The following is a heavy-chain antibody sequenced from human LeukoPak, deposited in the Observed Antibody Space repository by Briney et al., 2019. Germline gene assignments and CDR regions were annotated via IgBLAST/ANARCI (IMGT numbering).Heavy chain of an antibody. J-gene: IGHJ4*02. CDR3: ARVGSRGSGSYYSDY. Sequence: SETLSLTCTVSGGSVSSGSYYWGWIRQPPGKGLEWIGYIYYSGSTNYNPSLKSRVTISVDTSKNQFSLKLSSVTAADTAVYYCARVGSRGSGSYYSDYWGQGTLVTVSS. CDR2: IYYSGST. D-gene: IGHD3-10*01. CDR1: GGSVSSGSYY. V-gene: IGHV4-61*01.